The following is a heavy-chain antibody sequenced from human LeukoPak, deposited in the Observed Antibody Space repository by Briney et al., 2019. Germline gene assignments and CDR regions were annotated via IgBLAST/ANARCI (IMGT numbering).Heavy chain of an antibody. CDR2: ISSSGSTI. CDR1: GFTFSSYE. D-gene: IGHD4-17*01. V-gene: IGHV3-48*03. Sequence: GGSLRLSCAASGFTFSSYEMNWVRQAPGKGLEWVSYISSSGSTIYYADSVKGRFTISRDKAKNSLYLQMNSLRAEDTAVYYCARGAIAYGDYDGYWGQGTLVTVPS. J-gene: IGHJ4*02. CDR3: ARGAIAYGDYDGY.